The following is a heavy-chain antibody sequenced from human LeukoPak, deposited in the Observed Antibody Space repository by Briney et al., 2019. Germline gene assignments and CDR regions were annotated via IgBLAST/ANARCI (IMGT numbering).Heavy chain of an antibody. CDR1: GGTFISYA. CDR3: ARAGVDWNDQNWFDP. V-gene: IGHV1-69*01. Sequence: GASVKVSCKASGGTFISYAISWVRQAPGQGLEWMGGIIPIFGTANYAQKFQGRVTITADESTSTAYMELSSLRSEDTAVYYCARAGVDWNDQNWFDPWGQGTLVTVSS. D-gene: IGHD1-1*01. CDR2: IIPIFGTA. J-gene: IGHJ5*02.